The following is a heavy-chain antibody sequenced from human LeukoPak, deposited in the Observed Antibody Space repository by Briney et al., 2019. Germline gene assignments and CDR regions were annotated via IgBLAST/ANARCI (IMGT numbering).Heavy chain of an antibody. Sequence: GESLKISCKGSGYSFTSYWITWVRQVPGKGLEWMGRIDPTDSYTTYSPSFQGHVTISADKSIGTAYLQWSSLKASDTAMYFCARHKGFSAYEPFDCWGQGTLVTVSS. V-gene: IGHV5-10-1*01. CDR3: ARHKGFSAYEPFDC. D-gene: IGHD5-12*01. J-gene: IGHJ4*02. CDR2: IDPTDSYT. CDR1: GYSFTSYW.